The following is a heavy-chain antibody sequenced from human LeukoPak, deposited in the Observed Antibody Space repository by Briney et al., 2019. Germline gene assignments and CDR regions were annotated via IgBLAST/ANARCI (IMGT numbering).Heavy chain of an antibody. D-gene: IGHD2-2*01. V-gene: IGHV3-23*01. CDR1: GITFSSYA. CDR3: ARESIVVVPAAHQRLFDY. J-gene: IGHJ4*02. CDR2: ISGSGGGST. Sequence: GGSLRLSCAASGITFSSYAMSWVRQAPGKGLEWVSSISGSGGGSTYYADSVKGRFTISRDNSKNTLYLQMNSLRAEDTAVYYCARESIVVVPAAHQRLFDYWGQGTLVTVSS.